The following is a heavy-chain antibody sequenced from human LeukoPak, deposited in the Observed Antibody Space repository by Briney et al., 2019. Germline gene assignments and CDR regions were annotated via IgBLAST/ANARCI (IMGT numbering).Heavy chain of an antibody. CDR3: ATQRYDFWSGYSLGWFDP. V-gene: IGHV4-59*01. J-gene: IGHJ5*02. Sequence: LETLSLTCTVSGVSISSYYWSWIRQPPGKGLEWIGYIYYSGSTNYNPSLKSRVTISVDTSKNQFSLKLSSVTAADTAVYYCATQRYDFWSGYSLGWFDPWGQGTLVTVSS. CDR1: GVSISSYY. D-gene: IGHD3-3*01. CDR2: IYYSGST.